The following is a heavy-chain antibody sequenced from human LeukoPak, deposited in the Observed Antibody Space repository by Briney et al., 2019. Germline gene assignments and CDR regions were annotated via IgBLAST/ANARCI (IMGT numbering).Heavy chain of an antibody. J-gene: IGHJ4*02. Sequence: GGSLRLSCAASGFTFSSYAMSWVRQAPGKGLEWVSAISGSGGSTYYADSVKGRFTISRDNSKNTLYLQMNSLRAEDSAVYYCTRSGFGGGVRFDFWGQGTPVTVSS. CDR3: TRSGFGGGVRFDF. CDR1: GFTFSSYA. D-gene: IGHD3-16*01. V-gene: IGHV3-23*01. CDR2: ISGSGGST.